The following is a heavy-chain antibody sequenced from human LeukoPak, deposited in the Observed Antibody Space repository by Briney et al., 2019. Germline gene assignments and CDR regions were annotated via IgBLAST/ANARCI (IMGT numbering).Heavy chain of an antibody. Sequence: GASVKVSCKASGGTFSSYTISWVRQAPGQGLEWMGRIIPILGIANYAQKFQGRVTITADKSTSTAYMELSSLRSEDTAVYYCASRPYCSRTSCLPDYWGQGTLVTVSS. CDR1: GGTFSSYT. D-gene: IGHD2-2*01. CDR3: ASRPYCSRTSCLPDY. J-gene: IGHJ4*02. V-gene: IGHV1-69*02. CDR2: IIPILGIA.